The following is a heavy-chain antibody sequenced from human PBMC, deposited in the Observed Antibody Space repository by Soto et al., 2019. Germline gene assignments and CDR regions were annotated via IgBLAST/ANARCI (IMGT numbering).Heavy chain of an antibody. Sequence: ASVKVSCKASGYTFTSYGISWVRQAPGQGLEWMGWISAYNGNTNYAQKLQGRVTMTTDTSTSTAYMELRSLRSDDTAVYYCARDRYDILTGHSPNDYWGQGTLVTVSS. D-gene: IGHD3-9*01. V-gene: IGHV1-18*01. CDR2: ISAYNGNT. J-gene: IGHJ4*02. CDR1: GYTFTSYG. CDR3: ARDRYDILTGHSPNDY.